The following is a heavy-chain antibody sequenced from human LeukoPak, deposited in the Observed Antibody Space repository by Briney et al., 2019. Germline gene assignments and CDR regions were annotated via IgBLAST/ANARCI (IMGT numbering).Heavy chain of an antibody. Sequence: SETLSLTCAVYGRSLSGSYWSWVRQPPGKGLEWIGEINHSGSTNYNPSLKSRVTISVDTSKNQVSLKLSSVTASDTALYYCTRGGYSSIWAPPNSIDYWGQGTLVTVTS. J-gene: IGHJ4*02. D-gene: IGHD5-18*01. CDR3: TRGGYSSIWAPPNSIDY. V-gene: IGHV4-34*01. CDR1: GRSLSGSY. CDR2: INHSGST.